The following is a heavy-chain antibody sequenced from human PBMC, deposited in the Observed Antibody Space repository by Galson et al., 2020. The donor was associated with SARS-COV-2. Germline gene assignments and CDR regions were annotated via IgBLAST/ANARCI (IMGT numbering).Heavy chain of an antibody. CDR1: EFTFNRDSW. CDR2: IKGDDTGI. Sequence: GESLKISCAASEFTFNRDSWMTWVRQAPGQGLEWVAHIKGDDTGIHYVGSVEGRFTMSTDNTKKSVFLQMNSLRVEDTAVYYCATGIGWHFNLWGRGTLVTVSS. CDR3: ATGIGWHFNL. D-gene: IGHD2-15*01. V-gene: IGHV3-7*01. J-gene: IGHJ2*01.